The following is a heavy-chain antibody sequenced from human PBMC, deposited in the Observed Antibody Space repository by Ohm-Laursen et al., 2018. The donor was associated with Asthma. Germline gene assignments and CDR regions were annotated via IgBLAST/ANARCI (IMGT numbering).Heavy chain of an antibody. V-gene: IGHV1-2*06. CDR1: GYTFTSYD. J-gene: IGHJ4*02. CDR3: AREDIVATTNFDY. D-gene: IGHD5-12*01. Sequence: SVKVSCKASGYTFTSYDINWVRQATGQGLEWMGRINPNSGGTNYAQKFQGRVTMTRDTSISTAYMELSRLRSDDTAVYYCAREDIVATTNFDYWGQGTLVTVSS. CDR2: INPNSGGT.